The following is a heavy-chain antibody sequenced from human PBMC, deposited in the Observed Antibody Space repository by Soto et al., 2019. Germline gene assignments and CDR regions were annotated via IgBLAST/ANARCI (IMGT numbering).Heavy chain of an antibody. J-gene: IGHJ4*02. CDR3: ARVFSSSSGRMYYFDF. CDR1: SDSIAGENW. D-gene: IGHD6-19*01. CDR2: VFHTGGT. V-gene: IGHV4-4*02. Sequence: QVQLQESGPGLVKPSETLSLTCTVSSDSIAGENWWSWVRQPPGLGLEWIGEVFHTGGTNYNPSLKSRVTMEVDKSKNHFSLILISATAANTAVYYWARVFSSSSGRMYYFDFWVQGTLVSVYS.